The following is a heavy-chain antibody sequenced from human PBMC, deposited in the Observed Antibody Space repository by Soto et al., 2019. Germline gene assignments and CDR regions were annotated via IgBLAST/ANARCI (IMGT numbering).Heavy chain of an antibody. CDR1: GFSFRTYG. CDR3: ARDDAFGNENAFDL. V-gene: IGHV3-33*01. Sequence: SGGSLRLSCAVSGFSFRTYGFHWVRQPPGKGLEWVAVISPKGHSDSVEGRFTNSRDNSKDTLYLQMNNLRAEDTAVYYCARDDAFGNENAFDLWGQGTMVTVSS. D-gene: IGHD1-1*01. J-gene: IGHJ3*01. CDR2: ISPK.